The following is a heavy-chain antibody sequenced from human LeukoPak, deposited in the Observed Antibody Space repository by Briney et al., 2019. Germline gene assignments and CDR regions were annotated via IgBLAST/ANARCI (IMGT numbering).Heavy chain of an antibody. V-gene: IGHV1-18*04. CDR1: GFTFTSYG. Sequence: GASVKVSCKASGFTFTSYGISWVRQAPGQGLEWMGGISAYNGNTNYAQKVQGRVTITTDKSTSTAYMELSSLRSDDTAVYYCARDMGLISGIAGPWGQRTLFTLSS. D-gene: IGHD6-13*01. CDR3: ARDMGLISGIAGP. J-gene: IGHJ4*02. CDR2: ISAYNGNT.